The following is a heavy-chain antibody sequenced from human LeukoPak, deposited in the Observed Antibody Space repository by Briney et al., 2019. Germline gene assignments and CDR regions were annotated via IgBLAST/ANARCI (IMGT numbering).Heavy chain of an antibody. CDR3: AKDRCSNGVGCYYYYMDV. CDR2: ITDSGGTT. D-gene: IGHD2-8*01. CDR1: RFTFSNYG. J-gene: IGHJ6*03. Sequence: GSLRLSCVASRFTFSNYGMSWVRQAPGKGLQWVSAITDSGGTTYYADSVKGRFSISRDSSKNILYLQMNSLRAEDTAVYYCAKDRCSNGVGCYYYYMDVWGKGTTVTISS. V-gene: IGHV3-23*01.